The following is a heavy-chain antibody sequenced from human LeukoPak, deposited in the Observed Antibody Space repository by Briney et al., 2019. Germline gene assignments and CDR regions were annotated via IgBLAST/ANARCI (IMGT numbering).Heavy chain of an antibody. V-gene: IGHV4-34*01. CDR2: INHSGST. D-gene: IGHD3-3*01. CDR3: ARARNGVLRFLEWLPKNNWFDP. J-gene: IGHJ5*02. CDR1: GGSFSGYY. Sequence: PSETLSLTCAVYGGSFSGYYWSWIRQPPGKGLEWIGEINHSGSTNYNPSLKSRVTISVDTSKNQFSLKLSSVTAADTAVYYCARARNGVLRFLEWLPKNNWFDPWGQGTLATVSS.